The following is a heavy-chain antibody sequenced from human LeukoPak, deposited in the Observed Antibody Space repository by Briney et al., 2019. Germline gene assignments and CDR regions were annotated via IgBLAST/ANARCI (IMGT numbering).Heavy chain of an antibody. D-gene: IGHD1-26*01. CDR3: ARRTGSYLLFDY. CDR1: GFTFSSYT. CDR2: ISGSGGST. V-gene: IGHV3-23*01. J-gene: IGHJ4*02. Sequence: GGSLRLSCAASGFTFSSYTMSWVRQTPEKGLGWVSSISGSGGSTYSADSLKGRFTISRDNSKNTLYLQMNSLRADDTAVYYCARRTGSYLLFDYWGQGTLVTVSS.